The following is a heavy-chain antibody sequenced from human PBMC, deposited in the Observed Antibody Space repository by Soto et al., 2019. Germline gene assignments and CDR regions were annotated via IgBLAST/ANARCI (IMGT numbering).Heavy chain of an antibody. J-gene: IGHJ4*02. V-gene: IGHV3-30-3*01. CDR1: GFTFSSYA. CDR3: ARDGYSSGPYYFDY. Sequence: PGGSLRLSCAASGFTFSSYAMHWVRQAPGKGLGWVAVISYDGSNKYYADSVKGRFTISRDNSKNTLYLQMNSLRAEDTAVYYCARDGYSSGPYYFDYWGQGTLVTVSS. CDR2: ISYDGSNK. D-gene: IGHD6-19*01.